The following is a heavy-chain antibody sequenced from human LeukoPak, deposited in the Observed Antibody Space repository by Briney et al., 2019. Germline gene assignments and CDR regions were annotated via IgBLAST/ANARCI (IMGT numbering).Heavy chain of an antibody. CDR2: ISYDGSNK. J-gene: IGHJ6*02. CDR1: GFTFSSYA. Sequence: GRSLRLSCAASGFTFSSYAMHWVRQAPGKGLEWVAVISYDGSNKYYADSVKGRFTISRDNSKNTLYLQMNSLRAEDTAVYYCAKDCKVLWFGESPYYYYGMDVWGQGTTVTVSS. D-gene: IGHD3-10*01. CDR3: AKDCKVLWFGESPYYYYGMDV. V-gene: IGHV3-30-3*01.